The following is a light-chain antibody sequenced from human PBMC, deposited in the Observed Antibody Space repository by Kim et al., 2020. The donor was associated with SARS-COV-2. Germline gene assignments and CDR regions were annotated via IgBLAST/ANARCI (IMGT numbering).Light chain of an antibody. J-gene: IGLJ1*01. CDR2: YES. CDR3: QVWDTDTDDYV. V-gene: IGLV3-21*01. CDR1: NIGGHS. Sequence: SYELTQPPSVSVAPGQTARITCGGNNIGGHSVHWYQQKPGQAPVLVIYYESDRPSGIPERFSGSKAATTATLTISRVEAGDEADYYCQVWDTDTDDYVFGTGTKVTVL.